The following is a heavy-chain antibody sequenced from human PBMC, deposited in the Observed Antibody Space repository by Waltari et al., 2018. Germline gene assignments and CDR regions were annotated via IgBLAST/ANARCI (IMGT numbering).Heavy chain of an antibody. Sequence: EVQLLESGGGLVQPGGSLRLSCAASGFTFSSYAVSWFRQAPGKGLGWGAAISVSGASKYYGDSVKGRVTISRDNSKNTLYLQMGGLSADDPAVYYCAKGPGGGGDYWGQGTLVTVSS. V-gene: IGHV3-23*01. J-gene: IGHJ4*02. CDR1: GFTFSSYA. D-gene: IGHD3-10*01. CDR2: ISVSGASK. CDR3: AKGPGGGGDY.